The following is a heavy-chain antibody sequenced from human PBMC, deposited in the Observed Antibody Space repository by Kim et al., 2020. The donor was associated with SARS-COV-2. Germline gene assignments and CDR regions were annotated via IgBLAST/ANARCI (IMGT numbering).Heavy chain of an antibody. V-gene: IGHV4-4*03. D-gene: IGHD3-10*01. CDR3: ARERYYGSGNDYYYYYGMDV. CDR2: IYHSGST. Sequence: PETLSLTCAVSGGSISSSNWWSWVRQPPGKGLEWIGEIYHSGSTNYNPSLKSRVTISVDKSKNQFSLKLSSVTAADTAVYYCARERYYGSGNDYYYYYGMDVWGQGTTVTVSS. J-gene: IGHJ6*02. CDR1: GGSISSSNW.